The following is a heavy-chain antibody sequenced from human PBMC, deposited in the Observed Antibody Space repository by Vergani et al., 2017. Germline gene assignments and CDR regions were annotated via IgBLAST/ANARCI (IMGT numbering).Heavy chain of an antibody. D-gene: IGHD6-19*01. CDR1: GFTFSSYA. V-gene: IGHV3-64D*06. Sequence: VQLVESGGGVVQPGRSLRLSCSASGFTFSSYAMHWVRQAPGKGLEYVSAISSNGGSTYYADSVKGRFTISRDNSKNTLYLQMSSLRAEDTAVYYCVKTYSSGWIDYWGQGTLVTVSS. CDR3: VKTYSSGWIDY. J-gene: IGHJ4*02. CDR2: ISSNGGST.